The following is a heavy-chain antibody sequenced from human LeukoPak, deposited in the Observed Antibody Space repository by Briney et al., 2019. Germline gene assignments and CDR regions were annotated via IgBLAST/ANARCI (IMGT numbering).Heavy chain of an antibody. CDR2: IKPNSGVT. CDR1: GYTFTDYY. Sequence: ASVKVSCKASGYTFTDYYIHWVRQAPGQGLEWMGWIKPNSGVTNYPQKFHGRVTMTRDTSISTAYMEFSSLRPDDTAVYYCARVGAYPHNWSDPWGQGTLVTVSS. V-gene: IGHV1-2*02. CDR3: ARVGAYPHNWSDP. J-gene: IGHJ5*02. D-gene: IGHD3-10*01.